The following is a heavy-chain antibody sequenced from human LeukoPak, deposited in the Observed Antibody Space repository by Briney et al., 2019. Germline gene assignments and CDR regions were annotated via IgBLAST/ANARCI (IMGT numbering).Heavy chain of an antibody. Sequence: SQTLSLTCTVSGGSISSGGYYWSWIRQHPGKGLEWIGYIYYSGSTYYNPSLKSRVTISVDTSKNQFSLKLSSVTAADTAVYYGARRPVVPAAINWFDPWGQGTLVTVSS. CDR3: ARRPVVPAAINWFDP. D-gene: IGHD2-2*01. J-gene: IGHJ5*02. CDR1: GGSISSGGYY. CDR2: IYYSGST. V-gene: IGHV4-31*03.